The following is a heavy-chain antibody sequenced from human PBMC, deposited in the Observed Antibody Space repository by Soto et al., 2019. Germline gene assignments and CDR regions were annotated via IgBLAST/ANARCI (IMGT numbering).Heavy chain of an antibody. V-gene: IGHV1-8*02. CDR2: MNPGSGKT. CDR1: GYTFINYD. Sequence: ASVKVSCKASGYTFINYDISWVRQATGQGLEWMGWMNPGSGKTGYANKFQGRVTMTRDASTSTAHLELSSLTSEDTAGYYCARMAPSATLNWFDRCRQGPLITVSS. J-gene: IGHJ5*02. CDR3: ARMAPSATLNWFDR.